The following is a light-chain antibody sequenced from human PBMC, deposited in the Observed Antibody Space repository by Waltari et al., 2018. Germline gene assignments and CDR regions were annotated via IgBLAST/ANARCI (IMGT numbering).Light chain of an antibody. CDR1: QSVGRT. Sequence: EIVLTQSPAPLPFSPGEGAPPPCRASQSVGRTLAWYQQKPGQAPRLLIYGASVRATGIPDRFSGSGSGTDFSLTIARLEPEDFAVYYCQHYVRLPATFGQGTKVEIK. V-gene: IGKV3-20*01. CDR3: QHYVRLPAT. CDR2: GAS. J-gene: IGKJ1*01.